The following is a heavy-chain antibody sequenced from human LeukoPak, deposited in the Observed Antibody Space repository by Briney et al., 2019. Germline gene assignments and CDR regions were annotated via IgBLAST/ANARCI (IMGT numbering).Heavy chain of an antibody. CDR3: ARSRSASGSSYWFDP. CDR2: IFYSGST. V-gene: IGHV4-59*01. D-gene: IGHD3-10*01. J-gene: IGHJ5*02. CDR1: GGSINTYY. Sequence: SETLSLTCTVSGGSINTYYWSWIRQPPGKGLEWIGYIFYSGSTNYNPSLKSRVTISVDTSNNQFSLKLYSVIAADTAVYYCARSRSASGSSYWFDPWGQGTLVTVSS.